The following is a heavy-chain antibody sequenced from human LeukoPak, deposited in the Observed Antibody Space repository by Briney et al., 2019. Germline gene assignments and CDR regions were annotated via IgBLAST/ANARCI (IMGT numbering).Heavy chain of an antibody. CDR1: GGSISSSSYY. D-gene: IGHD1-26*01. V-gene: IGHV4-39*07. CDR2: IYYSGST. Sequence: PSETLSLTCTVSGGSISSSSYYWGWIRQPPGKGLEWIGSIYYSGSTYYNPSLKSRVTVSVDTSKNQFSLKLSSVTAADTAVYYCARSHSGSSLVEHWGQGTLVTVSS. J-gene: IGHJ1*01. CDR3: ARSHSGSSLVEH.